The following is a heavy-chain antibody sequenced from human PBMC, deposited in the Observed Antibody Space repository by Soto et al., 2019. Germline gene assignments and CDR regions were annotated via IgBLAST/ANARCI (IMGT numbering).Heavy chain of an antibody. CDR1: GAYISYGGFS. Sequence: QLQLQESGSGVVKTSETLSLTCTVSGAYISYGGFSWSWIRQSPGKGLEWIGYISHLESTYFHPSFKSRLTMSIDRTRNQFSLKLSSVTAAYMAVYYCARGGGYDSFDYWGQGVLVTVSS. CDR3: ARGGGYDSFDY. J-gene: IGHJ4*02. CDR2: ISHLEST. D-gene: IGHD5-12*01. V-gene: IGHV4-30-2*06.